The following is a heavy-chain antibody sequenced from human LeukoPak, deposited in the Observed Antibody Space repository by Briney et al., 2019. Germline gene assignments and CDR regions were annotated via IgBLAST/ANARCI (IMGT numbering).Heavy chain of an antibody. CDR2: IYHSGST. V-gene: IGHV4-30-2*01. Sequence: KASETLSLTCAVSVGSLSGGFTWSWIRQPLGQGLEWIGFIYHSGSTYYNPSLKSRVTISIDTSKNQVFLNLTSVTAADTAMYFCARGDYGGLGAWGQGILVTVSS. CDR3: ARGDYGGLGA. J-gene: IGHJ5*02. D-gene: IGHD4-23*01. CDR1: VGSLSGGFT.